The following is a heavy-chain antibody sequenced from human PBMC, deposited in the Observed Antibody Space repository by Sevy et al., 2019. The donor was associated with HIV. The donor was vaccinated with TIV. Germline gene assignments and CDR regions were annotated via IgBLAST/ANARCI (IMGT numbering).Heavy chain of an antibody. V-gene: IGHV1-69*06. J-gene: IGHJ3*02. CDR2: IIPIFGTA. D-gene: IGHD5-18*01. CDR3: ASKERGYSPTDAFDI. Sequence: SVKVSCKASGGTFSSYAISWVRQAPGQGLEWMGGIIPIFGTANYAQKFQGRVTITADKSTSTAYMELSSLRSEDTAVYYCASKERGYSPTDAFDIWGQGTMVTVSS. CDR1: GGTFSSYA.